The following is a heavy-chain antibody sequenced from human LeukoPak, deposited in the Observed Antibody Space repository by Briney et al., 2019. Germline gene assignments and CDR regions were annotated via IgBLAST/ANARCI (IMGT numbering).Heavy chain of an antibody. Sequence: ASVKVSCKXSGYTFTSDDINWVRQATGQGLEWMGWMNPNSGNTGYAQKFQGRVTMTRNTSISTAYMELSSLRSEDTAVYYCARGRLIAARWVDWGQGTLVTVSS. V-gene: IGHV1-8*01. J-gene: IGHJ4*02. CDR1: GYTFTSDD. CDR3: ARGRLIAARWVD. CDR2: MNPNSGNT. D-gene: IGHD6-6*01.